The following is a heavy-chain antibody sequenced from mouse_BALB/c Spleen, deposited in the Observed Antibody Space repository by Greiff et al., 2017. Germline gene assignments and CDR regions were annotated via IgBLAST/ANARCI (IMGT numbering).Heavy chain of an antibody. V-gene: IGHV1-69*02. Sequence: VQLQQPGAELVRPGASVKLSCKASGYTFTSYWINWVKQRPGQGLEWIGNIYPSDSYTNYNQKFKDKATLTVDKSSSTAYMQLSSPTSEDSAVYYCTRGDLGVWGAGTTVTVSS. CDR2: IYPSDSYT. CDR3: TRGDLGV. CDR1: GYTFTSYW. J-gene: IGHJ1*01.